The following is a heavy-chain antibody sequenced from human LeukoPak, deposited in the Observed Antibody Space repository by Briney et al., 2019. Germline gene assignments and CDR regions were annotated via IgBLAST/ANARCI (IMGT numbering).Heavy chain of an antibody. J-gene: IGHJ4*02. CDR1: GGSISSGGYY. CDR2: IYYSGST. Sequence: SETLSLTCTVSGGSISSGGYYWSWIRQHPGKGLEWIGYIYYSGSTYYNPSLKSRVTISVDKSKNQFSLKLSSVTAADTAVYYCASPTVGAGTYYFDYWGQGTLVTVSS. CDR3: ASPTVGAGTYYFDY. V-gene: IGHV4-31*03. D-gene: IGHD1-26*01.